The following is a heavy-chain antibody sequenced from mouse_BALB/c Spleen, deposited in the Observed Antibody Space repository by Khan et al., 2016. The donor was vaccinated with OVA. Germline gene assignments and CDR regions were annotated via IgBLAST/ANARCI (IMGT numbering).Heavy chain of an antibody. D-gene: IGHD3-3*01. J-gene: IGHJ4*01. CDR1: GYTFPEYT. CDR3: ARDAGRY. CDR2: INPKNGGT. Sequence: EVQLQQSGPELVKPGASVKISCKTSGYTFPEYTVHWVKQSLGKSLDWIGVINPKNGGTAYNQKFKGKATLTVDKSSSTAYMEFRSLTSEESAVDYCARDAGRYWGQGTSVTVAS. V-gene: IGHV1-18*01.